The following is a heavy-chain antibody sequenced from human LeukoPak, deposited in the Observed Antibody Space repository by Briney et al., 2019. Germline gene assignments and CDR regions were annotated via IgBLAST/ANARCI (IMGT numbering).Heavy chain of an antibody. CDR3: ARLMIVVVTSFDY. CDR2: IYYSGST. CDR1: GGSISSSSYY. J-gene: IGHJ4*02. V-gene: IGHV4-39*01. D-gene: IGHD3-22*01. Sequence: SETLFLTCTVSGGSISSSSYYWGWIRQPPGKGLEWIGSIYYSGSTYYNPSLKSRVTISVDTSKDQFSLKLSSVTAADTAVYYCARLMIVVVTSFDYWGQGTLVTVSS.